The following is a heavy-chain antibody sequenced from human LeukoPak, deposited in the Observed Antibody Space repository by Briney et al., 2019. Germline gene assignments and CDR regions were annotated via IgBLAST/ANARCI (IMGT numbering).Heavy chain of an antibody. CDR2: IAWNSGNT. CDR1: GLTFDNYA. J-gene: IGHJ4*02. V-gene: IGHV3-9*01. D-gene: IGHD3-10*01. CDR3: AKDMNSYGSGSSYNPWGPFDS. Sequence: GRSLRLSCAASGLTFDNYAMHWVRQAPGKGLEWVSGIAWNSGNTGFADSVKGRFTISRDNAENSLYLQMNSLTPEDTAFYFCAKDMNSYGSGSSYNPWGPFDSWGQGTLVTVSS.